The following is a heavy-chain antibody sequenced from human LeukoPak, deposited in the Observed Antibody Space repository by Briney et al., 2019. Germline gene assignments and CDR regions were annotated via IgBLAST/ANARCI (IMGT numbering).Heavy chain of an antibody. Sequence: PGGSLRLSCAASGFTFSSYGMHWVRQAPGKGLEWVSAISGSGGSTYFADSVKGRFTISRDNSKNTLYLQMNSLRAEDTAVYYCARDSDILTGYSNAFDIWGQGTVVTVSS. CDR1: GFTFSSYG. CDR2: ISGSGGST. CDR3: ARDSDILTGYSNAFDI. V-gene: IGHV3-23*01. J-gene: IGHJ3*02. D-gene: IGHD3-9*01.